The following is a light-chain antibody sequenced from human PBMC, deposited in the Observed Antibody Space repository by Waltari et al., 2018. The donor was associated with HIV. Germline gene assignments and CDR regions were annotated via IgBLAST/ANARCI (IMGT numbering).Light chain of an antibody. V-gene: IGLV1-40*01. Sequence: QSVLTQPHSVSGAPGQRVTISCTGISSNIGAGSDVHWYHHLPGTAPKLLIYGNNNRPPGVPDRFSGSNSGTSASLAITGLQAEDEADYYCQSYDSSLSGWVFGGGTKLTVL. CDR2: GNN. CDR1: SSNIGAGSD. CDR3: QSYDSSLSGWV. J-gene: IGLJ3*02.